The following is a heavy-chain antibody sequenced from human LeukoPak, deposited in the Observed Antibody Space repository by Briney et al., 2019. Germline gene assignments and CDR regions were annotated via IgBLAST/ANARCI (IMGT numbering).Heavy chain of an antibody. Sequence: TSETLSLTCTVSGGSVSSYYWSWIRQPPGKGLEWIGNIYDSGSTNYNPSLKSRLTISADTSKNQCSLKLSSVTAADTAVYYCARQSISGSSLSYFDYWGQGTLVNVSS. V-gene: IGHV4-59*02. J-gene: IGHJ4*02. CDR2: IYDSGST. D-gene: IGHD3-22*01. CDR3: ARQSISGSSLSYFDY. CDR1: GGSVSSYY.